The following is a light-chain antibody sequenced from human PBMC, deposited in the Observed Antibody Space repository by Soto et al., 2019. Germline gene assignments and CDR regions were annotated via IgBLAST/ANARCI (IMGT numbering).Light chain of an antibody. Sequence: IVLTQSPSTLSVFPGERATLSCRASQSISNTLAWLQKKPVQASRLLIYATSTRASGVPVRFSGSGSGTDFTLTISSLQPEDFAVDYCHQYNNWSPMHTFGQGTKLEIK. J-gene: IGKJ2*01. CDR1: QSISNT. V-gene: IGKV3-15*01. CDR2: ATS. CDR3: HQYNNWSPMHT.